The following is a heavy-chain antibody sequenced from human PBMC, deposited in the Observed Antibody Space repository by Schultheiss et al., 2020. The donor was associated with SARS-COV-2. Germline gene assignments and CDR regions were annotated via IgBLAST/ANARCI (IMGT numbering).Heavy chain of an antibody. CDR3: ATPKRTSDYYGMDV. D-gene: IGHD6-6*01. V-gene: IGHV3-30*03. Sequence: SCAASGFTFSSYGMHWVRQAPGKGLEWVAVISYDGSNKYYADSVKGRFTISRDNSKNTLYLQMNSLRAEDTAVYYCATPKRTSDYYGMDVWGQGTTVTVSS. J-gene: IGHJ6*02. CDR1: GFTFSSYG. CDR2: ISYDGSNK.